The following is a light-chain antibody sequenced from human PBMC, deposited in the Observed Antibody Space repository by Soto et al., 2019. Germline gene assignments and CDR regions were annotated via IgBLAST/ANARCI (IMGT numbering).Light chain of an antibody. CDR1: QSLVYSDGNTY. CDR2: KVS. V-gene: IGKV2-30*01. J-gene: IGKJ2*01. CDR3: MQGTHWPPAYT. Sequence: DVVMTQSPLSLPVTLGQPASISCRSSQSLVYSDGNTYLNWFQQRPGQSPRRLIYKVSNRDSGVPDRFSGRGSGTDVTLKISRVEAEDVGVYYCMQGTHWPPAYTFGQGTKLEIK.